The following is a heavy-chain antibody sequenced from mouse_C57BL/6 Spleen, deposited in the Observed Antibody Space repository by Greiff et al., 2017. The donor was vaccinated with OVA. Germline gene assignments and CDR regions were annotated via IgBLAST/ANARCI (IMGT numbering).Heavy chain of an antibody. CDR1: GFTFSDYG. CDR3: ARTGSNYAAWFAY. CDR2: ISSGSSTI. V-gene: IGHV5-17*01. J-gene: IGHJ3*01. D-gene: IGHD2-5*01. Sequence: EVKLMESGGGLVKPGGSLKLSCAASGFTFSDYGMHWVRQAPEQGLEWVAYISSGSSTIYYADTVKGRFTISRDNAKNTLFLQMTSLRSEDTAMYYCARTGSNYAAWFAYWGQGTLVTVSA.